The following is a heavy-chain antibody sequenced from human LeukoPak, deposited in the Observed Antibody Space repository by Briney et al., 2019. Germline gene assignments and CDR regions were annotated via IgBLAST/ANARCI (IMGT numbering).Heavy chain of an antibody. CDR3: ATFPGTEAR. Sequence: GGSLRLSCAASGFSFSSHWMHWVRQAPGKRPVWVSRINGDGRTTGYADSVKGRFIISRDNAKNTLYLQMNGLRAEDTAVYYCATFPGTEARWGQGTLVTVS. J-gene: IGHJ4*02. V-gene: IGHV3-74*01. CDR1: GFSFSSHW. D-gene: IGHD6-13*01. CDR2: INGDGRTT.